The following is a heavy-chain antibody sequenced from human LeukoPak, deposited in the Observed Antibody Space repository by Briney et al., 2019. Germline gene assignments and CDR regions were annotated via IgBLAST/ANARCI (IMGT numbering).Heavy chain of an antibody. Sequence: SETLSLTCTVSGGSISSGDYYWSWIRQPPGKGLEWIGYIYYSGSTYYNPSLKSRVTISVDTSKNQFSLKLSSVTAADTAVYYCARDYYGSGSSIRGAFDIWGQGTMVTVSS. CDR1: GGSISSGDYY. V-gene: IGHV4-31*03. J-gene: IGHJ3*02. CDR3: ARDYYGSGSSIRGAFDI. CDR2: IYYSGST. D-gene: IGHD3-10*01.